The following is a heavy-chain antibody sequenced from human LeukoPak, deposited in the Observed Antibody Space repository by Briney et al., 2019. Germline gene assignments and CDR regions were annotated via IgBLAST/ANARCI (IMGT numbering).Heavy chain of an antibody. CDR1: GFTFDDYG. Sequence: GGSLRLSCAASGFTFDDYGMSWVRQAPGKGLEWVSAISGSGGSTYYADSVKGRFTISRDNSKNTLYLQMNSLRAEDTAVYYCAKCPRWSSYGVFDYWGQGTLVTVSS. D-gene: IGHD5-18*01. CDR2: ISGSGGST. V-gene: IGHV3-23*01. J-gene: IGHJ4*02. CDR3: AKCPRWSSYGVFDY.